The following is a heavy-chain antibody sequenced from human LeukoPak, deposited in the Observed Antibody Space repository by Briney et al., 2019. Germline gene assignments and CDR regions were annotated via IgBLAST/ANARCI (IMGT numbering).Heavy chain of an antibody. J-gene: IGHJ1*01. D-gene: IGHD4-23*01. V-gene: IGHV4-34*01. CDR1: GGSFSGYY. CDR2: INHSGST. Sequence: SETLSLTCAVYGGSFSGYYWSWIRQPPGKGLEWIGEINHSGSTNYNPSLKSRVTISVDTSKNQFSLKLSSVTAADTAVYYCARGDSTVTPKYFQYWGQGTLVIVSS. CDR3: ARGDSTVTPKYFQY.